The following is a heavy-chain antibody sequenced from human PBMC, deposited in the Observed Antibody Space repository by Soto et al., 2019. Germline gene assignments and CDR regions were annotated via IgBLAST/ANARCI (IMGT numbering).Heavy chain of an antibody. CDR3: ARGVIQQRPFFDY. CDR1: GYTFASYG. CDR2: IISYTGNT. V-gene: IGHV1-18*01. Sequence: ASVKVSCKASGYTFASYGFSWVRQAPGQGLEWLGWIISYTGNTNYAQKFQDRVTMTIDTSTGTAYMELRSLRSEDTAVYYCARGVIQQRPFFDYWG. J-gene: IGHJ4*01. D-gene: IGHD6-25*01.